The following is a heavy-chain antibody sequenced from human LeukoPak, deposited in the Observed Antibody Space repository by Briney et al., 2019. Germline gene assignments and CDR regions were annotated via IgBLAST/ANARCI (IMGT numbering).Heavy chain of an antibody. D-gene: IGHD3-16*01. Sequence: PSETLSFTCTVSGGSISSSSYFWGWIRQPPGKGLEWIGSIYYSGSTYYNPSLKSRVTISVDTSKNQFTLKLSSVTAADTAVYYCARGRYGWLPFDYWGQGTPVTVSS. CDR1: GGSISSSSYF. CDR3: ARGRYGWLPFDY. V-gene: IGHV4-39*06. CDR2: IYYSGST. J-gene: IGHJ4*02.